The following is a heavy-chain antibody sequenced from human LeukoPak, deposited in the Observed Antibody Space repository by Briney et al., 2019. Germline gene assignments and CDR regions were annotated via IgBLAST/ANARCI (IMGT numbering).Heavy chain of an antibody. CDR2: ISSSSSYT. CDR3: ARDHCSSTTCYYYYGMDV. D-gene: IGHD2-2*01. Sequence: PGRSLRLSCAASGFTFSDYYMSWIRQTPGKGLEWVSYISSSSSYTNYADSVKGRFTVSRDNAKNSLYLQMNSLRAEDTAVYYCARDHCSSTTCYYYYGMDVWGRGTTVTVSS. J-gene: IGHJ6*02. V-gene: IGHV3-11*05. CDR1: GFTFSDYY.